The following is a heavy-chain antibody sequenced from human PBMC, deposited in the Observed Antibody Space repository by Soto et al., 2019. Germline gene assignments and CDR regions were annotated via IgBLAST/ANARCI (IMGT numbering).Heavy chain of an antibody. CDR1: GGSISSSSYY. Sequence: QLQLQESGPGLVKPSETLSLTCTVSGGSISSSSYYWGWIRQPPGKGLEWIGIIYYSGSTYYNPSLKSRVTISVDTSKNQFSLKLSSVSAAGTAVYYCARHITNYCDSSGFDYWGQGTLGTVSS. CDR3: ARHITNYCDSSGFDY. CDR2: IYYSGST. D-gene: IGHD3-22*01. J-gene: IGHJ4*02. V-gene: IGHV4-39*01.